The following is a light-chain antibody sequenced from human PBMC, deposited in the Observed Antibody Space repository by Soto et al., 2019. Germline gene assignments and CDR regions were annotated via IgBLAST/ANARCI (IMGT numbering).Light chain of an antibody. CDR1: QTIIRY. V-gene: IGKV1-39*01. CDR3: QQSYNTLT. Sequence: DIQMTQSPSSLSASVGDRVTISCRESQTIIRYLNWYQQKPVKAPKLLIYAASSLESGVPSRFSGSGSGTDFTLTISSLQPDDFATYYCQQSYNTLTFGPGTTVDVK. CDR2: AAS. J-gene: IGKJ3*01.